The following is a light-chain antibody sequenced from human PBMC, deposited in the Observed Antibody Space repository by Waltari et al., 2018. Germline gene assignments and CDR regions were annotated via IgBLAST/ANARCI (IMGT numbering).Light chain of an antibody. J-gene: IGKJ3*01. CDR1: QGINKW. Sequence: DIQMTQFPSSVSASVGDTVTITCRASQGINKWLAWYQQKPGQAPKLLISAASLLQSGVPSRFSGRGSGTDFTLTISSLQPEDFATYYCQQANNFPPANFGPGTKVDIK. CDR2: AAS. V-gene: IGKV1-12*01. CDR3: QQANNFPPAN.